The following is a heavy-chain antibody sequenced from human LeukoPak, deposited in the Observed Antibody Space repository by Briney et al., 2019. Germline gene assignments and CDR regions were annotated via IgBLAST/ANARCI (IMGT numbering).Heavy chain of an antibody. CDR1: GFTVSSNY. J-gene: IGHJ4*02. V-gene: IGHV3-53*01. CDR2: IYSGGRS. Sequence: GGSLRLSCAASGFTVSSNYMSWVRQAPGKGLEWVSVIYSGGRSYYADSVKGRFTISRDNSKNTLYLQMNSLRAEDTAVYYCAGTTCGGDCYSVYWGQGTQVTVSS. CDR3: AGTTCGGDCYSVY. D-gene: IGHD2-21*02.